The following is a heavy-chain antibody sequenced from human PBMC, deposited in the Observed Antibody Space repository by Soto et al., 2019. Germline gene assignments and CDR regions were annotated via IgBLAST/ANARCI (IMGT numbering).Heavy chain of an antibody. CDR2: VYNDGST. CDR3: ARLATEGGMDV. Sequence: EVQLVESGGGLIQPGGSLRLSCAASGFTVSRNHMTWVRQAPGKGLEWVSIVYNDGSTSYADSVKGGLTISRDNSKNTMYVQMNSLRAEDTAVYYCARLATEGGMDVWGQGTTVTVSS. D-gene: IGHD1-1*01. CDR1: GFTVSRNH. J-gene: IGHJ6*02. V-gene: IGHV3-53*01.